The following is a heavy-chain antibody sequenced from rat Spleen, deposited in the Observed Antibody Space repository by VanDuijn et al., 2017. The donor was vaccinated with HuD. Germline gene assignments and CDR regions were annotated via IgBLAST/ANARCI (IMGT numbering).Heavy chain of an antibody. J-gene: IGHJ3*01. CDR1: GFSLISNG. V-gene: IGHV2S8*01. D-gene: IGHD1-11*01. CDR2: ISSGGNT. Sequence: QVQLKESGPGLVQPSQTLSLTCTVSGFSLISNGVHWIRQPPGRGLEWIAGISSGGNTYYNSVLKSRLSISRDTSKSQVFLQMNSLQTDDTAIYFCARSYGGYTQHWFAYWGQGTLVTVSS. CDR3: ARSYGGYTQHWFAY.